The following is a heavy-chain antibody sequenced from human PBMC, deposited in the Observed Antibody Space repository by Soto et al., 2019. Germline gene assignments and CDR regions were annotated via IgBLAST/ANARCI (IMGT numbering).Heavy chain of an antibody. Sequence: QVQLVQSGAEVKKPGASVKVSCKASGYTFTSYDINWVRQATGQGLEWMGWMNPNSGNTGYAQKFQGRVTMTRNTSRSTAYMELSRLRSEDTAVYYCARAPRRRYGYYYYYYMDVWGKGTTVTVSS. CDR3: ARAPRRRYGYYYYYYMDV. J-gene: IGHJ6*03. CDR2: MNPNSGNT. V-gene: IGHV1-8*01. CDR1: GYTFTSYD. D-gene: IGHD5-18*01.